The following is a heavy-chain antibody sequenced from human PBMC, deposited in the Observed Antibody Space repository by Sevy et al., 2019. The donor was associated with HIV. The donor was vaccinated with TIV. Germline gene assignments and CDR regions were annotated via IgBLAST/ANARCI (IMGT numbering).Heavy chain of an antibody. D-gene: IGHD4-17*01. J-gene: IGHJ6*02. Sequence: ASVKDSCKASGGTFSSYAISWVRQAPGQGLEWMGGIIPIFGTANYAQKFQGRVTITADESTSTAYMELSSLRSEDTAVYYCARGLVSKDYGDYYYYGMDVWGQGTTVTVSS. CDR2: IIPIFGTA. V-gene: IGHV1-69*13. CDR1: GGTFSSYA. CDR3: ARGLVSKDYGDYYYYGMDV.